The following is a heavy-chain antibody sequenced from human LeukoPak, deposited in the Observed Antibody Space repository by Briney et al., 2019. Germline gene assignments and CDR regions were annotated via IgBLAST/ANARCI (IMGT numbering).Heavy chain of an antibody. CDR3: ARGFAAASNFDD. CDR2: IYYTGST. D-gene: IGHD6-25*01. CDR1: GGSISSSY. V-gene: IGHV4-59*01. Sequence: SETLSLTCTVSGGSISSSYCSWIRQPPGKGLEWIGYIYYTGSTSYNSSLKSRVTISLDTSKSQFSLKLSSVTAADTAVYYCARGFAAASNFDDWGQGTPVTVSS. J-gene: IGHJ4*02.